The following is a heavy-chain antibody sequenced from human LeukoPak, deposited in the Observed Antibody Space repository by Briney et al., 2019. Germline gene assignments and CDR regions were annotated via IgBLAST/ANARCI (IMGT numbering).Heavy chain of an antibody. D-gene: IGHD3-22*01. V-gene: IGHV1-69*13. CDR2: IIPIFGTA. CDR1: GGTFSSYA. J-gene: IGHJ4*02. CDR3: ARSITMIVVPDY. Sequence: SVKVSCKASGGTFSSYAISWVRQAPGQGLEWMGGIIPIFGTANYAQKFQGRVTITADESTSTAYMELSSLRSEDTAVYYCARSITMIVVPDYWGQGTLVTVSS.